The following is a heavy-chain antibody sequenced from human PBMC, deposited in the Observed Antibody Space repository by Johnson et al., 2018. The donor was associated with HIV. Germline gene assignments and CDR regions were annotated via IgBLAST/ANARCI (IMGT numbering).Heavy chain of an antibody. CDR3: AREGGQWLVLVDAFDI. J-gene: IGHJ3*02. CDR1: GFTVIGNY. CDR2: IYSGGSTI. Sequence: VQLVESGGGLVQPGGSLRLSCAASGFTVIGNYMSWVRQAPGKGLDWVSVIYSGGSTIYYADSVKGRFTISRDNSKNTLYLQMNSLRAEDTAVYYCAREGGQWLVLVDAFDIWGQGTMVTVSS. D-gene: IGHD6-19*01. V-gene: IGHV3-66*02.